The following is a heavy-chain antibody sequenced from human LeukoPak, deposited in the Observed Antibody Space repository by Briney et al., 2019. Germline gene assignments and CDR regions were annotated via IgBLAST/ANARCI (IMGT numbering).Heavy chain of an antibody. D-gene: IGHD6-19*01. CDR1: GFTFSSYE. CDR2: ISSSGSTI. J-gene: IGHJ4*02. V-gene: IGHV3-48*03. Sequence: GGSLTLSCAASGFTFSSYEMNWVRQAPGKGLEWVSYISSSGSTIYYADSVKGRLTISRDNAKNSLYLQMNSLRAEDTAVYYCARLAAIAVAGTDWGQGTLVTVSS. CDR3: ARLAAIAVAGTD.